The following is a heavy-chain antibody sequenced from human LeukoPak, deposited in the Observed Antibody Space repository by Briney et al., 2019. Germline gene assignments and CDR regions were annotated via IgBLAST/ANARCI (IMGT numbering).Heavy chain of an antibody. D-gene: IGHD3-10*01. V-gene: IGHV1-18*01. CDR1: GYTFTSYG. CDR3: ARCPGELWTRTYYYYGMDV. CDR2: ISAYNGNT. Sequence: GASVKVSCKASGYTFTSYGISWVRQAPGQGLEWMGWISAYNGNTSYAQKLQGRVTMTTDTSTSTAYMELRSLRSDDTAVYYCARCPGELWTRTYYYYGMDVWGQGTTVTVSS. J-gene: IGHJ6*02.